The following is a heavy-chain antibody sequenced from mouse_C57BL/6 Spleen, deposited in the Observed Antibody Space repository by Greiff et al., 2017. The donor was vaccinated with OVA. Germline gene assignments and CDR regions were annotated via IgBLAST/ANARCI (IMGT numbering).Heavy chain of an antibody. D-gene: IGHD2-3*01. J-gene: IGHJ2*01. CDR3: AKGPGDGYYFDY. V-gene: IGHV2-5*01. CDR2: IWRGGST. CDR1: GFSLTSYG. Sequence: VQLQESGPGLVQPSQSLSITRTVSGFSLTSYGVHWVRQSPGKGLEWLGVIWRGGSTDYNAAFMSRLSITKDNSKSQVFFKMNSLQADDTAIYYCAKGPGDGYYFDYWGQGTTLTVSS.